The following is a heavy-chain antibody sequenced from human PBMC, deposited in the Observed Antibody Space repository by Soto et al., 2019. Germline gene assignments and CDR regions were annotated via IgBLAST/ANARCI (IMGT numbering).Heavy chain of an antibody. CDR3: SADLTDWGAYDFDY. V-gene: IGHV3-15*07. Sequence: EVRLVESGGGLVEPGGSLRLSCTASGFTFNGAWMNWVRQAPGKGLEWVGRVKSKVDGGSIDYAAPVRGRFTISRDDSRSTVDLQMNSLSAEDSAMYYCSADLTDWGAYDFDYWGQGAPVTVS. CDR1: GFTFNGAW. J-gene: IGHJ4*02. D-gene: IGHD3-16*01. CDR2: VKSKVDGGSI.